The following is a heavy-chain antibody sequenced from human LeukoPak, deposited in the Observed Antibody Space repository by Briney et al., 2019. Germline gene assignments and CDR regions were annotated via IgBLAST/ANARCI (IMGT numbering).Heavy chain of an antibody. CDR1: SVSINSHY. CDR3: VVSPNQDFFDY. V-gene: IGHV4-4*09. J-gene: IGHJ4*02. Sequence: SETLSLTCTVSSVSINSHYLNWIRQPPGKGLEGIGVIYGSGSTNYNPSLMSPVTMSVDTSKSQLSLKLSSVTAADTAVYYCVVSPNQDFFDYWGQGTLVTVSS. CDR2: IYGSGST.